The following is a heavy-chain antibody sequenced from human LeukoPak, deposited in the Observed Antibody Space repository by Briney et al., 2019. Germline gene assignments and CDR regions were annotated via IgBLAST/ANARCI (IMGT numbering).Heavy chain of an antibody. D-gene: IGHD3-3*01. CDR3: AREWVYDSWDY. CDR1: GFTFSSYE. Sequence: GGSLRLSCAASGFTFSSYEMNWVRQAPGKGLVWVSYISSSGSTIYYADSVKGRFTISRDNAKNSLYLQMNSLRAEDTAVYYCAREWVYDSWDYWGQGTLVTVSS. V-gene: IGHV3-48*03. CDR2: ISSSGSTI. J-gene: IGHJ4*02.